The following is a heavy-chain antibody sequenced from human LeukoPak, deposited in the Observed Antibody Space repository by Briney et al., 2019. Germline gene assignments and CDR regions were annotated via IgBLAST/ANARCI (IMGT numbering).Heavy chain of an antibody. Sequence: KSSETLSLTCTVSGDSISNYYWSWIRQPPGKGLEWIGYIYYSESTNYNPSLKSRVTISTDTSKSQFSLNLRSVTAEDTGIYYCARGRCRNSGCRPYFDYWAREPRSPSP. J-gene: IGHJ4*02. CDR1: GDSISNYY. D-gene: IGHD3-22*01. CDR3: ARGRCRNSGCRPYFDY. V-gene: IGHV4-59*01. CDR2: IYYSEST.